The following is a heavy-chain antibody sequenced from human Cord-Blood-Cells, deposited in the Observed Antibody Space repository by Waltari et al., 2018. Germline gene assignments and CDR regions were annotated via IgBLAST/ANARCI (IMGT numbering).Heavy chain of an antibody. J-gene: IGHJ4*02. CDR3: AALYCSGGSCSPERRYFDY. D-gene: IGHD2-15*01. CDR1: GGSFSGYY. V-gene: IGHV4-34*01. CDR2: INHSGST. Sequence: QVQLQQWGAGLLKPSETLSLTCAVYGGSFSGYYWSWIRQPPGKGRGWIGEINHSGSTNYNPSLKSRVTISVDTSKNQFSLKLSSVTAADTAVYYCAALYCSGGSCSPERRYFDYWGQGTLVTVSS.